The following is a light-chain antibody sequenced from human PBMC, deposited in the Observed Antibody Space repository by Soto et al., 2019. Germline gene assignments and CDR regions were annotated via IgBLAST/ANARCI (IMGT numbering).Light chain of an antibody. CDR3: QPYADRPRT. J-gene: IGKJ1*01. CDR2: GAS. V-gene: IGKV3D-15*01. CDR1: QSVSSRS. Sequence: EILMTQSPATLSVSPGERPTLSCRASQSVSSRSLAWYQQKPGQAPRLLISGASSRAADIPDRFSGSVSGTEFTLTISSLESEDFAVYFCQPYADRPRTFGQGTKVDIK.